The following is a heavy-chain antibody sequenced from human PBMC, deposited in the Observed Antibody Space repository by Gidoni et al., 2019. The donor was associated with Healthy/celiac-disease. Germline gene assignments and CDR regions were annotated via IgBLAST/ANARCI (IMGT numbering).Heavy chain of an antibody. Sequence: QVQLVQSGAEVKKPGSSVKVSCKASGGTFSSYAISWVRQAPGQGLEWMGRIIPILGIANYAQKFQGRVTITADKSTSTAYMELSSLRSEDTAVYYCASTHDYGDYGGAGGLDYWGQGTLVTVSS. V-gene: IGHV1-69*04. J-gene: IGHJ4*02. CDR3: ASTHDYGDYGGAGGLDY. D-gene: IGHD4-17*01. CDR2: IIPILGIA. CDR1: GGTFSSYA.